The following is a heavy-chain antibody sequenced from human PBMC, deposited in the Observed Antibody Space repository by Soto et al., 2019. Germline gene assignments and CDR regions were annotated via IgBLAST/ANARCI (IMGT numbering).Heavy chain of an antibody. D-gene: IGHD3-9*01. Sequence: GASVKVSCKASGDTFSSYAISWVRQAPGQGLEWMGGIIPLFGTADYAQKFQGRVTITADESTSTAYMELSSLRSEDTAVYYCARISYDILQNWFDPWGQGTLVTVSS. CDR3: ARISYDILQNWFDP. J-gene: IGHJ5*02. CDR2: IIPLFGTA. CDR1: GDTFSSYA. V-gene: IGHV1-69*13.